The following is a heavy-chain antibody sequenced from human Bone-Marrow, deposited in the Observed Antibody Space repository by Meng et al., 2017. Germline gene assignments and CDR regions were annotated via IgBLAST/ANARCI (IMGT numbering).Heavy chain of an antibody. CDR3: ARGAENFDY. D-gene: IGHD6-19*01. J-gene: IGHJ4*02. CDR1: GFTFSSYS. CDR2: ISSSSSYI. V-gene: IGHV3-21*01. Sequence: GESLKISCAASGFTFSSYSMNWVRQAPGKGLEWVSSISSSSSYIYYADSVKGRFTISRDNATNSLYLQMNSLRAEDTAVYYCARGAENFDYWGQGTLVTVSS.